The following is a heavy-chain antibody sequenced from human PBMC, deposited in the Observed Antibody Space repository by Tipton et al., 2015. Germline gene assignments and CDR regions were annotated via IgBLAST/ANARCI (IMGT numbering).Heavy chain of an antibody. CDR3: ARGCEHFNGDHFDY. CDR2: IKQDGSEK. V-gene: IGHV3-7*03. Sequence: SLRLSCAASGFTFSSYAMSWVRQAPGKGLEWVANIKQDGSEKNYVDSVKGRFTISRDNAKSSLYLQLNSLRPGDTAVYYCARGCEHFNGDHFDYRGHGILVTVSS. D-gene: IGHD4-17*01. CDR1: GFTFSSYA. J-gene: IGHJ4*01.